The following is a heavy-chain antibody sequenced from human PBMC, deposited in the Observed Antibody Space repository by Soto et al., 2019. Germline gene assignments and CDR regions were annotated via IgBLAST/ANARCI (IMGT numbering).Heavy chain of an antibody. D-gene: IGHD1-1*01. Sequence: QVQLQESGPGLVKPSGTLSLTCAVSGGSISTSNWWSWVRQPPGKGLEWIGEVYHSGSTNYNQSFKSRVPMSVDKSITQISLTLTSAAAAATALYDCARTSTSGTGFDDWGQGTLVTVSS. CDR1: GGSISTSNW. CDR2: VYHSGST. J-gene: IGHJ4*02. V-gene: IGHV4-4*02. CDR3: ARTSTSGTGFDD.